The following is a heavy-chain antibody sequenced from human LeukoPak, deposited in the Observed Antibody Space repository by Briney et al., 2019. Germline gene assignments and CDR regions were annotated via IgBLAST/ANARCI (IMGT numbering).Heavy chain of an antibody. V-gene: IGHV3-23*01. J-gene: IGHJ6*04. CDR2: ISGSDGST. CDR3: AKSAMVRGRSFYYYDMDV. Sequence: GGSLRLSCAASGFTFSTYAMNWVRQAPGKGLEWVSVISGSDGSTFYADSVKGRSTISRDNSKNTLYLQMNSLRAEDTAVYYCAKSAMVRGRSFYYYDMDVWGKGTTVTVSS. D-gene: IGHD3-10*01. CDR1: GFTFSTYA.